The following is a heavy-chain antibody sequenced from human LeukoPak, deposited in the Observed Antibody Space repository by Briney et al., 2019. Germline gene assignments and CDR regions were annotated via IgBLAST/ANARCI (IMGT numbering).Heavy chain of an antibody. CDR1: GGTFSKYT. J-gene: IGHJ4*02. CDR3: ARQPNGYDYIN. Sequence: ASVKVSCKASGGTFSKYTISWVRQRPGQGLEWMGGITPLFGTASYAQKFQGRVTITADESTSTAYMELSSLRSEDTAVYYCARQPNGYDYINWGQGTLVTVSS. V-gene: IGHV1-69*13. CDR2: ITPLFGTA. D-gene: IGHD5-12*01.